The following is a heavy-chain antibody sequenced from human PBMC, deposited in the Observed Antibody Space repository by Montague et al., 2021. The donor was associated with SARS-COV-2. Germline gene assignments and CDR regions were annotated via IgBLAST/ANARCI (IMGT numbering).Heavy chain of an antibody. CDR1: GGSTSSHF. CDR2: INSNGGT. D-gene: IGHD3-10*01. V-gene: IGHV4-59*11. CDR3: AGATSVRGAVSWFDP. J-gene: IGHJ5*02. Sequence: SETLSLTCTVSGGSTSSHFWSFIRQPPGKGLEWIGYINSNGGTXXXPSXXXRLTMSVDTSKNQFSLQLRSMTPADTAVYFCAGATSVRGAVSWFDPWGQGILVTVSS.